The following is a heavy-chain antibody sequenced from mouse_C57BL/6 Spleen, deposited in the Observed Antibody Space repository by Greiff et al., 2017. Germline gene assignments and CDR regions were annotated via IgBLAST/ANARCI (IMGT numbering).Heavy chain of an antibody. J-gene: IGHJ2*01. V-gene: IGHV1-64*01. D-gene: IGHD2-5*01. CDR1: GYTFTSYW. Sequence: QVQLQQPGAELVKPGASVKLSCKASGYTFTSYWMHWVKQRPGQGLEWIGMIHPNSGSTNYNEKFKSKATLTVDKSSSTAYMQLSSLTSEDSAVYYCALGYSNYYYFDYGGQGTTLTVSS. CDR3: ALGYSNYYYFDY. CDR2: IHPNSGST.